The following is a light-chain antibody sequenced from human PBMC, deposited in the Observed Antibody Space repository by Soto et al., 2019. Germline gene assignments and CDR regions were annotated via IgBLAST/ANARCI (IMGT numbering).Light chain of an antibody. CDR2: GAS. CDR1: QSVDSRF. V-gene: IGKV3-20*01. CDR3: QQYDSSVT. Sequence: EIVLTQSPGSLSLSPGERATLSCRASQSVDSRFFAWYQQRPGQAPRLLIYGASRRATGIPDRFTGSGSGTDFTLTISGLGREAFALYYCQQYDSSVTFGLGTKVEIK. J-gene: IGKJ1*01.